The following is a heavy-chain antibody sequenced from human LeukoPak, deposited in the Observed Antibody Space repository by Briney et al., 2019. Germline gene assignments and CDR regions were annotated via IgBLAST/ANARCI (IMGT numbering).Heavy chain of an antibody. V-gene: IGHV1-18*01. CDR2: ISAYNGNT. CDR1: GYTFTSYG. CDR3: AREGDGDYEDYFDY. Sequence: GASVKVSCKASGYTFTSYGISWVRQAPGQGLEWMGWISAYNGNTNYAQKLQGRVTMTTDTSTSTAHMELRSLRSDDTAVYYCAREGDGDYEDYFDYWGQGTLVTVSS. J-gene: IGHJ4*02. D-gene: IGHD4-17*01.